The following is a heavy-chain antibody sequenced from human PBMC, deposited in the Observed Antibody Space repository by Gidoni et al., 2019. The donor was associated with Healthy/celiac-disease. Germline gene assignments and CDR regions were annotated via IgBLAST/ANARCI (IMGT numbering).Heavy chain of an antibody. D-gene: IGHD6-13*01. CDR1: GFTFSRYW. J-gene: IGHJ3*02. V-gene: IGHV3-74*01. Sequence: EVQLVESGGGLVQPGGSLRLSGAASGFTFSRYWMHWVRQAPGKGLVWVSRINSDGSSTSYADSVKGRFTISRDNAKNTLYLQMNSLRAEDTAVYYCARGHSSSWDDAFDIWGQGTMVTVSS. CDR3: ARGHSSSWDDAFDI. CDR2: INSDGSST.